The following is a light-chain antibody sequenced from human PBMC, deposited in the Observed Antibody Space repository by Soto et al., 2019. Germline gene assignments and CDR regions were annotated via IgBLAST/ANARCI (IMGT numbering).Light chain of an antibody. CDR2: GAS. V-gene: IGKV3-20*01. CDR1: QSVSSSY. J-gene: IGKJ4*01. Sequence: EIVLTQSPGTLSLSPGERATLSCRASQSVSSSYLAWYQQKPGQAPRLLIYGASSRATGIPGRFSGSGSGTDFTLTISRLEPEDFAVYYCQQYDKWPPTFGGGTKVDIK. CDR3: QQYDKWPPT.